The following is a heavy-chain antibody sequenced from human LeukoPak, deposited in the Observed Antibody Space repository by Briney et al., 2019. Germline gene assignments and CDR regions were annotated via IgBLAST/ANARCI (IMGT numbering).Heavy chain of an antibody. Sequence: ASVKVSCKASGYTFTSYAISWVRQAPGQGLEWMGGIIPIFGTANYAQKFQGRVTITADESTSTAYMELSSLRSEDTAVYYCARSDDFRSPYGMDVWGQGTTVTVSS. D-gene: IGHD3-3*01. CDR1: GYTFTSYA. CDR3: ARSDDFRSPYGMDV. V-gene: IGHV1-69*13. CDR2: IIPIFGTA. J-gene: IGHJ6*02.